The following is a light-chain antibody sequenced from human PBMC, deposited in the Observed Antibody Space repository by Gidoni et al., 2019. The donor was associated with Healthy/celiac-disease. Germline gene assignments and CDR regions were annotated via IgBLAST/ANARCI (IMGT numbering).Light chain of an antibody. CDR2: DDS. J-gene: IGLJ2*01. CDR1: NIGSKS. V-gene: IGLV3-21*02. Sequence: SYVLTQPPLVSVAPGQTARITRGGNNIGSKSGHWYQQKPGQAPVLVVYDDSDRPSGIPERFSGSNSGNTATLTISRVEAGDEADYYCQVWDSSSDHVVFGGGTKLTVL. CDR3: QVWDSSSDHVV.